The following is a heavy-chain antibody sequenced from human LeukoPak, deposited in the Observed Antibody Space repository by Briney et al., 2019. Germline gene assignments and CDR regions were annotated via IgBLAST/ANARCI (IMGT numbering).Heavy chain of an antibody. CDR1: GGSISSGGYY. CDR2: IYYSGST. V-gene: IGHV4-31*03. CDR3: ARAIEEVVAATPENWFDP. Sequence: PSETLSLTCTVSGGSISSGGYYWGWIRQHPGKGLEWIGYIYYSGSTCYNPSLKSRVTISVDTSKNQFSLKLSSVTAADTAVYYCARAIEEVVAATPENWFDPWGQGTLVTVSS. D-gene: IGHD2-15*01. J-gene: IGHJ5*02.